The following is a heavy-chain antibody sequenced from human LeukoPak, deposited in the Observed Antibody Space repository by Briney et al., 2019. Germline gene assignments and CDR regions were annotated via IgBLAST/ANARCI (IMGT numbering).Heavy chain of an antibody. CDR2: ITGSGGTT. CDR1: GFTFSSYA. CDR3: AKTYSNYFDY. Sequence: GGSLTLPCAASGFTFSSYAMSWVRQAPGKGLEWVSAITGSGGTTYYTDSVKGRFTISRDNSKNTLYLQMNSLRAEDTALYYCAKTYSNYFDYWGQGAPVSVSS. J-gene: IGHJ4*02. D-gene: IGHD4-11*01. V-gene: IGHV3-23*01.